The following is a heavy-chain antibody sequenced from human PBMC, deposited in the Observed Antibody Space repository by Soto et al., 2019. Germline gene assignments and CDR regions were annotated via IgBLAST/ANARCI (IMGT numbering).Heavy chain of an antibody. CDR1: GYTFTSYG. CDR3: ARDRGMLWLGELLYGEAMDY. Sequence: QVQLVQSGAEVKKPGASVKVSCKASGYTFTSYGISWVRQAPGQGLEWMGWISAYNGHTNYARKLEGRVTMTRDTSTSTGYRELGSLRSEDTAVYYGARDRGMLWLGELLYGEAMDYWGQEPLVTVSS. V-gene: IGHV1-18*04. CDR2: ISAYNGHT. D-gene: IGHD3-10*01. J-gene: IGHJ4*02.